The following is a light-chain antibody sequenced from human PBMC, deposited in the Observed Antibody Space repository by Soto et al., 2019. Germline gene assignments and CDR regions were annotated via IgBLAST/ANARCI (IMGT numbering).Light chain of an antibody. V-gene: IGKV3-15*01. CDR3: QQYNIWPPYT. Sequence: EIVMTQSPATLSVSPGERVTLSCRPSQSISSNLAWYQQKPGQAPRLLIYAASTRNPGVPARFSGSGFGTDFTLTISSLQSEDFAVYYCQQYNIWPPYTFGQGTKLEIK. CDR1: QSISSN. CDR2: AAS. J-gene: IGKJ2*01.